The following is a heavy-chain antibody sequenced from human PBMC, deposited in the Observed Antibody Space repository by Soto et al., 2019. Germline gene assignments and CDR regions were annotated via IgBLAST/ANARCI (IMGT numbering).Heavy chain of an antibody. J-gene: IGHJ4*02. Sequence: PVGSLRLSCAASGFIFSSYAMTWVRQAPGKGLEWVSSIGGSGGTTYYADSVKGRFSISRDNSKNILFLQMSSLTVEDTAVYYCAKDGWYSSSPFYFDYWGQGTQVTVSS. CDR3: AKDGWYSSSPFYFDY. CDR1: GFIFSSYA. CDR2: IGGSGGTT. D-gene: IGHD6-13*01. V-gene: IGHV3-23*01.